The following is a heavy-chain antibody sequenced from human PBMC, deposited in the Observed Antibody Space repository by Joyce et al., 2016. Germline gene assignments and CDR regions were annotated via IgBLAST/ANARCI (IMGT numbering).Heavy chain of an antibody. Sequence: DTLSLTCSVSGDSISGSTYYWGWIRQSPGKGLEWIGTVHYSGSTHWNPSLMSRGSISVDTSKTVFSLRLTSVTAADTAMYYCARHHHVGEGWFDSWGPGIPITVSS. D-gene: IGHD1-26*01. V-gene: IGHV4-39*01. J-gene: IGHJ5*01. CDR1: GDSISGSTYY. CDR2: VHYSGST. CDR3: ARHHHVGEGWFDS.